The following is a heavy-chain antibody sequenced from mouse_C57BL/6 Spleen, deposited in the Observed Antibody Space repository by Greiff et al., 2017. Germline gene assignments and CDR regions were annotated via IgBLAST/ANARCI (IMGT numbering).Heavy chain of an antibody. Sequence: VQLQQSGPELVKPGASVKISCKASGYSFTSYYIHWVKQRPGQGLEWIGWIYPGSGNTKYNEKFKGKATLTADTSSSTAYIQLSSLTSEDSAVYYCARWGYYYGSSYDWYFDVWGTGTTVTVSS. CDR3: ARWGYYYGSSYDWYFDV. CDR1: GYSFTSYY. CDR2: IYPGSGNT. D-gene: IGHD1-1*01. J-gene: IGHJ1*03. V-gene: IGHV1-66*01.